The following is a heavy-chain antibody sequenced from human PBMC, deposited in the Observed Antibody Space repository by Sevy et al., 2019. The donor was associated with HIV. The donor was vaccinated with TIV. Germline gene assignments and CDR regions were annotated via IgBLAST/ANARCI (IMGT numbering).Heavy chain of an antibody. CDR1: EFIFTGYW. CDR3: ARAGGWGNINHSNQILDI. Sequence: GESLKISCAASEFIFTGYWRNWVRQAPGKGLEWVANIDQDGSDKRYVDSVRGRFTISRDNANNFLYLQMSSLRADDTAVYYCARAGGWGNINHSNQILDIWGHGTKVTVSS. V-gene: IGHV3-7*01. CDR2: IDQDGSDK. J-gene: IGHJ3*02. D-gene: IGHD3-16*01.